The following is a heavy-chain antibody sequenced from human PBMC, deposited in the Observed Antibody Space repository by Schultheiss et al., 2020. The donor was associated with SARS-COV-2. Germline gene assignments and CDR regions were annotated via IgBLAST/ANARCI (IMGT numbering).Heavy chain of an antibody. CDR3: ARGMGSSPQDY. D-gene: IGHD6-6*01. CDR2: INHSGST. CDR1: GGSVSDYY. J-gene: IGHJ4*02. Sequence: SETLSLTCTVSGGSVSDYYWGWIRQPPGKGLEWIGEINHSGSTNYNPSLKSRVTISVDTSKNQFSLKLSSVTAADTAVYYCARGMGSSPQDYCGQGTLVTVSS. V-gene: IGHV4-34*01.